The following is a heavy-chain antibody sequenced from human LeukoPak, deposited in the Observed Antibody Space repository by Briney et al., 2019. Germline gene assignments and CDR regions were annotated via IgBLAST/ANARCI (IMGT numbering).Heavy chain of an antibody. Sequence: GGSLRLSCAASGFTFSSYWMHWVRQPPGKGLVWVSRINSDGSSTSYADSVKGRFTISRDNAKNTLYLQMNSLRAEDTAVYYCARAYAPLDYFDYWGQGTLVTVSS. CDR2: INSDGSST. J-gene: IGHJ4*02. D-gene: IGHD3-16*01. V-gene: IGHV3-74*01. CDR1: GFTFSSYW. CDR3: ARAYAPLDYFDY.